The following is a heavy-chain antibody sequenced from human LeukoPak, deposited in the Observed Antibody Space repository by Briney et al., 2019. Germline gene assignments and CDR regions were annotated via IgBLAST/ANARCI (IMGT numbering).Heavy chain of an antibody. CDR2: INSDGSST. J-gene: IGHJ5*02. D-gene: IGHD3-10*01. CDR3: TVSGSYYSSSDNWFDP. Sequence: GGSLRLSCAASGFTFSSYWMHWVRQAPGKGLVWVSRINSDGSSTSYADSVKGRFAISRDNAKNTLYLQMNSLRAENTAVYYCTVSGSYYSSSDNWFDPWGQGTLVTVSS. CDR1: GFTFSSYW. V-gene: IGHV3-74*01.